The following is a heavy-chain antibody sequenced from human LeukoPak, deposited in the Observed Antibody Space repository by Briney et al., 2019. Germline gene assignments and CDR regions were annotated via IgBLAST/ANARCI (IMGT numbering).Heavy chain of an antibody. V-gene: IGHV4-34*01. CDR1: GGSFSGYY. CDR3: ARATVGY. CDR2: INHSGST. D-gene: IGHD3-16*01. Sequence: SETLPLTCAVYGGSFSGYYWSWIRQPPGKGLEWIGEINHSGSTNYNPSLKSRVTISVDTSKNQFSLKLSSVTAADTAVYYCARATVGYWGQGTLVTVSS. J-gene: IGHJ4*02.